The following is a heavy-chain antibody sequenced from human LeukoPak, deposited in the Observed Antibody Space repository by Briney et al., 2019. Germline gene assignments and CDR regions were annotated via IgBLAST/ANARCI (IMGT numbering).Heavy chain of an antibody. CDR1: GYSFISYS. J-gene: IGHJ4*02. Sequence: GESLKISCMRSGYSFISYSIGWVRQMPGKGLEWMGIIYAGDSDTRYSPSFQGQVTMSVDKSITTAYLQWSSLKASDTAMYFCARSTSVHYLFDYWGQGTLVTVSS. CDR2: IYAGDSDT. D-gene: IGHD3-10*01. CDR3: ARSTSVHYLFDY. V-gene: IGHV5-51*01.